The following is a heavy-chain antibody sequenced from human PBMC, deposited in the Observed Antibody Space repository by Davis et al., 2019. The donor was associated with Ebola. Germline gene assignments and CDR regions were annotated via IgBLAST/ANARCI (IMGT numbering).Heavy chain of an antibody. CDR1: GFTFNKYA. J-gene: IGHJ4*02. CDR2: VSGRATTI. CDR3: ARTGYLDC. D-gene: IGHD6-13*01. V-gene: IGHV3-23*01. Sequence: GGSLRLSCAASGFTFNKYAMSWVRQAPGKGLEWVSVVSGRATTIYYADSVKGRFTISRDNSKNTLYLQMNSLRAEDTAVYYCARTGYLDCWGQGTLVTVSS.